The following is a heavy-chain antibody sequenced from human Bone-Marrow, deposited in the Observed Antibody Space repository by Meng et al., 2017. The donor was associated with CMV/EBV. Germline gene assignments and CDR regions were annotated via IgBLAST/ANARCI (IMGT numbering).Heavy chain of an antibody. Sequence: GGSLRLSCKGSGYSFTSYWIGWVRQMPGKGLEWMGIIYPGDSDTRYSPSFQGQVTISADKSISTAYLQWSSLKASDTAMYYCARTASNYDFWSGYYIYYYYGMDVWGRGTTVTVSS. D-gene: IGHD3-3*01. CDR2: IYPGDSDT. V-gene: IGHV5-51*01. J-gene: IGHJ6*02. CDR3: ARTASNYDFWSGYYIYYYYGMDV. CDR1: GYSFTSYW.